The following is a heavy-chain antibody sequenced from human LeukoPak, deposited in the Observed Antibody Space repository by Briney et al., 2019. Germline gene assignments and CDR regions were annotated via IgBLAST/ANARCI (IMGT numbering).Heavy chain of an antibody. CDR1: GFTFSSFV. D-gene: IGHD3-10*01. CDR2: ISVSAGSA. Sequence: GGSLRLSCAASGFTFSSFVMSWVRQAPGKGLEWVSAISVSAGSASYADSVKGRFTISRDNSKNTLYLQMNSLRAEDTAVCYCAARPPGGSGRGYYDYWGQGTLVTVSS. V-gene: IGHV3-23*01. CDR3: AARPPGGSGRGYYDY. J-gene: IGHJ4*02.